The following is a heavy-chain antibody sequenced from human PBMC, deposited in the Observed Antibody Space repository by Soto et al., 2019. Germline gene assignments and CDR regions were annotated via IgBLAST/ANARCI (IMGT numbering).Heavy chain of an antibody. J-gene: IGHJ4*02. CDR2: IYYSGST. CDR1: GGSISDFY. Sequence: SETLSLTCTVSGGSISDFYWSWIRQPPGKGLEWIGYIYYSGSTNYNPSLKSRVTVSVDTSKNQFSLNLRSMSPADTAVYYCARVGGLAARTFDYWGPGTLVTVSS. CDR3: ARVGGLAARTFDY. V-gene: IGHV4-59*01. D-gene: IGHD6-6*01.